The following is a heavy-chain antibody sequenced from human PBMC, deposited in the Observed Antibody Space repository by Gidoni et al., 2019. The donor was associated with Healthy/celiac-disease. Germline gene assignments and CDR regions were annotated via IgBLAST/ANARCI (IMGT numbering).Heavy chain of an antibody. V-gene: IGHV4-61*01. CDR3: AREGAASGLAFDI. Sequence: QVQLQESGPGLVKPSETLSLTCSVSGGSVSSGSYYWSWIRQPPGKGLEWIGYIYYSGSTNYNPSLKSRVTISVDTSKNQFSLKLTSVTAADTAVYYCAREGAASGLAFDIWGQGTMVTVSS. CDR2: IYYSGST. CDR1: GGSVSSGSYY. D-gene: IGHD3-10*01. J-gene: IGHJ3*02.